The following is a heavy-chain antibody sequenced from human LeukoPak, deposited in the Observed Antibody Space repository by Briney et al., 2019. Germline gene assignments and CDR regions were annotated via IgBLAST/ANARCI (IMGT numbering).Heavy chain of an antibody. CDR3: ARRGLGSGSYYNGKSTEYWYFDL. V-gene: IGHV4-59*01. Sequence: PSETLSLTCTVSGGSISSYYWSWIRQPPGKGLEWIGYIYYSGSTNYNPSLKSRVTISVDTSKNQFSLKLSPVTAADTAVYYCARRGLGSGSYYNGKSTEYWYFDLWGRGTLVTVSS. CDR1: GGSISSYY. CDR2: IYYSGST. D-gene: IGHD3-10*01. J-gene: IGHJ2*01.